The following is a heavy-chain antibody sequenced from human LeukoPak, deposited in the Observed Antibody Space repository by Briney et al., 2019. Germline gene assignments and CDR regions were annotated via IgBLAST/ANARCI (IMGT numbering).Heavy chain of an antibody. Sequence: GGSLRLSCATSGFPFSDFSMSWVRQAPGKGLEWISTTNSGGSSSDYAESVKGRFTISRDNSKNTLYLQMSSLKVEDTAMYYCAKQSYARSLGEGGPGTLVTVSS. D-gene: IGHD2-8*01. V-gene: IGHV3-23*01. CDR3: AKQSYARSLGE. CDR2: TNSGGSSS. J-gene: IGHJ4*02. CDR1: GFPFSDFS.